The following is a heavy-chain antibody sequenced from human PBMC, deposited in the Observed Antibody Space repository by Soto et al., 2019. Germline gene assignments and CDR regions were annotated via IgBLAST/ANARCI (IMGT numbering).Heavy chain of an antibody. Sequence: QITLKESGPTLVKPTQTLTLTCTFSGFSLSTSGVGVGWIRQPPGKALEWLALIYWDDDKRYSPSLKSRLTXTXATSKNQVVLTMTNVDPVDTATYCCAKSGYSYAPGEWGQGTLVTVSS. J-gene: IGHJ4*02. CDR1: GFSLSTSGVG. D-gene: IGHD5-18*01. CDR2: IYWDDDK. CDR3: AKSGYSYAPGE. V-gene: IGHV2-5*02.